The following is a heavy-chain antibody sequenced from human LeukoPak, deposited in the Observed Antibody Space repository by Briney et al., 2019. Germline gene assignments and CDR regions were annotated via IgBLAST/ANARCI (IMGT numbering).Heavy chain of an antibody. CDR1: GFTFSSYS. D-gene: IGHD3-16*01. J-gene: IGHJ4*02. Sequence: GGSLRLSCAASGFTFSSYSMNWVRQAPGKGLEWVSFISSSSTYIYYADSVKGRFTISRDDAKNSLYLQMSSLRAEDTAVYYCARAGVRGGFCDYWGQGTLVTVSS. CDR2: ISSSSTYI. V-gene: IGHV3-21*01. CDR3: ARAGVRGGFCDY.